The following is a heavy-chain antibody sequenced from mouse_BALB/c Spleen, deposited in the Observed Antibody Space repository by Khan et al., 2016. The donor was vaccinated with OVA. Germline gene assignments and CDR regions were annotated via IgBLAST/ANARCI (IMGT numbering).Heavy chain of an antibody. CDR3: TRRGSARATLWFAY. Sequence: VQLQESGAELVKPGASVKLSCKASGYTFTSYFMYWVKQRPGQGLEWTGEINPSNGGTNFNEKFKSKATLNVDKSSRTAYMQLSSLTSEDAAVYSCTRRGSARATLWFAYWGQGTLVTVSA. V-gene: IGHV1S81*02. CDR2: INPSNGGT. D-gene: IGHD3-1*01. J-gene: IGHJ3*01. CDR1: GYTFTSYF.